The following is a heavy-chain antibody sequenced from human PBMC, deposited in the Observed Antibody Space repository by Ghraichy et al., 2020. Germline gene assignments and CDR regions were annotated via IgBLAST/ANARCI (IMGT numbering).Heavy chain of an antibody. CDR2: INSDGSST. J-gene: IGHJ6*02. CDR3: ARDFIRYCSSTSCYYYSGMDV. CDR1: GFTFSSYW. Sequence: GGSLRLSCAASGFTFSSYWMHWVRQAPGKGLVWVSRINSDGSSTSYADSVKGRFTISRDNAKNTLYLQMNSLRAEDTAVYYCARDFIRYCSSTSCYYYSGMDVWGQGTTVTVSS. V-gene: IGHV3-74*01. D-gene: IGHD2-2*01.